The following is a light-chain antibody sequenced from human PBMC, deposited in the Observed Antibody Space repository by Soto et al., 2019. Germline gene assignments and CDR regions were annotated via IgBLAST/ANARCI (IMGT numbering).Light chain of an antibody. CDR1: SSGIRDYNY. J-gene: IGLJ1*01. Sequence: QSVLTQPASVSGSPGQSITISCTGTSSGIRDYNYVSWYQQLPGNAPKLIMYEVSNRPSGISNRFSGSKSGNTTSLTISGLQAEDEADYYCSSKSPDFFGTGTKVTVL. CDR2: EVS. V-gene: IGLV2-14*01. CDR3: SSKSPDF.